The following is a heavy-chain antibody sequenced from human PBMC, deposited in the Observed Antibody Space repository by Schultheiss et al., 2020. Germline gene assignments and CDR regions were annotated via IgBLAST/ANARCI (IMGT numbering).Heavy chain of an antibody. CDR2: ISGSGGNT. Sequence: GASLKISCAASGFTFSSYGMHWVRQAPGKGLEWVAVISGSGGNTKYADSVKGRFIMSRDSSKNTLSLQMDSLRTEDTAVYYCAKAMNEVDATIHVPAKYYTLDVWGQGTAITVAS. J-gene: IGHJ6*02. V-gene: IGHV3-23*01. CDR3: AKAMNEVDATIHVPAKYYTLDV. CDR1: GFTFSSYG. D-gene: IGHD2-15*01.